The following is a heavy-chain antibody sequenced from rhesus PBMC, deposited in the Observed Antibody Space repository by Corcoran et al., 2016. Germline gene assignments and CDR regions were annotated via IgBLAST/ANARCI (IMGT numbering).Heavy chain of an antibody. D-gene: IGHD5-12*01. Sequence: QLQLQESGPGLVKPSETLSLTCAVSGGSISSNYWSWIRQPPGKGLEWIGSSYSSSGNTYYNPSLKSRVTTSTDPAKNQFSLKLSSVTAADTAVYYCARDRGSYSFFDYWGQGVLVTVSS. J-gene: IGHJ4*01. CDR2: SYSSSGNT. CDR1: GGSISSNY. CDR3: ARDRGSYSFFDY. V-gene: IGHV4-160*01.